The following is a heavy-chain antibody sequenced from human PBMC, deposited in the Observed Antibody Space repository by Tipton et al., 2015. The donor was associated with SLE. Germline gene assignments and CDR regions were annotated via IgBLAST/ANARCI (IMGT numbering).Heavy chain of an antibody. V-gene: IGHV4-39*02. Sequence: TLSLTCTVSGGSISGYYWTWIRQSPGKGLEWIGSVYYRGTAYYNPSLKSRVTISVDTSKNDFSLKVTSVTAPDTAVYYCARHSGYCSGGTCSFNWFDPWGQGILVTVSS. CDR3: ARHSGYCSGGTCSFNWFDP. CDR1: GGSISGYY. J-gene: IGHJ5*02. D-gene: IGHD2-15*01. CDR2: VYYRGTA.